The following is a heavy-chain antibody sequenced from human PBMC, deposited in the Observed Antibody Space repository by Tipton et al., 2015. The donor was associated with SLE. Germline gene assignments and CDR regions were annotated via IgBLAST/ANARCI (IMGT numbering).Heavy chain of an antibody. D-gene: IGHD1-26*01. V-gene: IGHV4-39*01. Sequence: TLSLTCTVSGGSISRSSYYWGWIRQSPGKGLEWIGSIYDDGSATYNPSLKSRVTISVDTSKNQFSLKMTSVTAADTAVYYCAIRIVRGTSTASEPWGPGTLVTVSS. J-gene: IGHJ5*02. CDR1: GGSISRSSYY. CDR3: AIRIVRGTSTASEP. CDR2: IYDDGSA.